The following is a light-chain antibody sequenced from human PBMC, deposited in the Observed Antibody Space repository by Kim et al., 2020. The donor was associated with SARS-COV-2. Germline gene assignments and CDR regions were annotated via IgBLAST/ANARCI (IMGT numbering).Light chain of an antibody. CDR3: QQYHSYPS. CDR1: QPISSW. J-gene: IGKJ2*01. Sequence: QSASAGDRVTITCRASQPISSWLAWYQQKPGKAPNLLIYDASTLESGVPSRFSGTGSGTEFTLTISSLQPDDFATYYCQQYHSYPSFGQGTKLEIK. CDR2: DAS. V-gene: IGKV1-5*01.